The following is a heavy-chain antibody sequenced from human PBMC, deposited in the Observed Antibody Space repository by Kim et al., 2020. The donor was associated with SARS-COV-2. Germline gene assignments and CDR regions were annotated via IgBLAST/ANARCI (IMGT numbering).Heavy chain of an antibody. CDR3: ARDRRYSLDY. Sequence: GGSLRLSCVVSGFSFTTNWMSWVRQAPGKGLEWMAKIKEDGTEKYYGYSVEGRFTISRDNAKNSLYLQMNSLSAEDTAVYYCARDRRYSLDYWGQGTLVTVSS. V-gene: IGHV3-7*01. CDR2: IKEDGTEK. J-gene: IGHJ4*02. D-gene: IGHD2-15*01. CDR1: GFSFTTNW.